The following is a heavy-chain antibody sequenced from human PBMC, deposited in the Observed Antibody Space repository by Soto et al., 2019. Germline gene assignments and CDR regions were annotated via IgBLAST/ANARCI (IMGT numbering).Heavy chain of an antibody. Sequence: SETLSLTCTVSGGSISSSSYYWGWIRQPPGKGLEWIGSIYYSGSTYYNPSLKSRVTISVDTSKNQFSLKLSSVTAADTAVYYCARLAVAFDYWGQGTLVTVS. CDR1: GGSISSSSYY. J-gene: IGHJ4*02. CDR2: IYYSGST. D-gene: IGHD6-19*01. V-gene: IGHV4-39*01. CDR3: ARLAVAFDY.